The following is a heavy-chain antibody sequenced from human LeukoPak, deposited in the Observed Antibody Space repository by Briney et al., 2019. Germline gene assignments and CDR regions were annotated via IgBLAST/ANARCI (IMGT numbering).Heavy chain of an antibody. CDR3: AGTTVVTPEPPARQLYFDY. CDR1: GGSISSYY. Sequence: SETLSLTCTVSGGSISSYYWSWIRQPPGKGLEWIGYIYYSGSTNYNPSLKSRVTISVDTSKNQFSLKLSSVTAADTAVYYCAGTTVVTPEPPARQLYFDYWGQGTLVTVSS. V-gene: IGHV4-59*12. D-gene: IGHD4-23*01. J-gene: IGHJ4*02. CDR2: IYYSGST.